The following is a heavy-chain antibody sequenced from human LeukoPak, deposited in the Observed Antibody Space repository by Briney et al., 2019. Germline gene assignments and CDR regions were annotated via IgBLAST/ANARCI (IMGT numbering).Heavy chain of an antibody. CDR3: AREGYTRGRVAAFDF. CDR2: ILHDGGGK. V-gene: IGHV3-30*04. D-gene: IGHD5-12*01. CDR1: GYTLCNYH. J-gene: IGHJ4*02. Sequence: PGGSLRLSCAPCGYTLCNYHMHWVRQAPGRGVEWVALILHDGGGKQYAASVQDRFTISRDNSENTVYLQMNSLRHDDAAVYFCAREGYTRGRVAAFDFWGRGTLVTVSS.